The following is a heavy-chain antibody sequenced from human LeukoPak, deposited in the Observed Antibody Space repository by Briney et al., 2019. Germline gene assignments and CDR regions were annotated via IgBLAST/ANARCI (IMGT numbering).Heavy chain of an antibody. Sequence: GGSLRLSCAASGFIFSDHYMDWVRQAPGKGLEWVGRAKNKVNSYTTIYAASVKGRFTISRDDSKNSLYLQMNSLRAEDTAVYYCAKDPEWELLGWGQGTLVTVSS. CDR2: AKNKVNSYTT. J-gene: IGHJ4*02. V-gene: IGHV3-72*01. CDR3: AKDPEWELLG. D-gene: IGHD1-26*01. CDR1: GFIFSDHY.